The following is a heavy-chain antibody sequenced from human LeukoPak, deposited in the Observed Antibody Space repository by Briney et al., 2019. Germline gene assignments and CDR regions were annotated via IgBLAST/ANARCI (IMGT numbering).Heavy chain of an antibody. CDR1: GGSISSYY. J-gene: IGHJ4*02. CDR3: ARGGGYCSSTSCYHFDY. D-gene: IGHD2-2*01. CDR2: IYYSGST. V-gene: IGHV4-59*01. Sequence: SETLSLTCTVSGGSISSYYWSWIRQPPGKGLEWIGYIYYSGSTSYNPSLKSRVTISVDTSKNQFSLKLSSVTAADTAVYYCARGGGYCSSTSCYHFDYWGQGTLVTVSS.